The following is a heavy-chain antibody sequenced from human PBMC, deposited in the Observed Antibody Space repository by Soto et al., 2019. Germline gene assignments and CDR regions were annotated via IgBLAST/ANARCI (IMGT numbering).Heavy chain of an antibody. CDR3: AGGLFVRPALDYYYYYGMDV. CDR1: GGSVSSGSYY. CDR2: IYYSGST. J-gene: IGHJ6*02. Sequence: SETLSLTCTVSGGSVSSGSYYWSWIRQPPGKGLEWIGYIYYSGSTNYNPSLKSRVTISVDTSKNQFSLKLSSVTAADTAVYYCAGGLFVRPALDYYYYYGMDVWGQGTTVTVSS. D-gene: IGHD3-16*01. V-gene: IGHV4-61*01.